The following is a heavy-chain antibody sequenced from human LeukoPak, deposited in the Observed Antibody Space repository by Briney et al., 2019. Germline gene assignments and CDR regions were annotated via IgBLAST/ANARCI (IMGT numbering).Heavy chain of an antibody. V-gene: IGHV3-9*03. Sequence: GGSLRLSCAASGFTFDDYAMHWVRQPPGKGLEWISGISSNSGAIGYADSVKGRFTISRDNAKNSLYLQMNSLRAEGMALYYCARGPYCTSTSCPIAYFDLWGRGTLVTVSS. CDR2: ISSNSGAI. CDR3: ARGPYCTSTSCPIAYFDL. D-gene: IGHD2-2*01. CDR1: GFTFDDYA. J-gene: IGHJ2*01.